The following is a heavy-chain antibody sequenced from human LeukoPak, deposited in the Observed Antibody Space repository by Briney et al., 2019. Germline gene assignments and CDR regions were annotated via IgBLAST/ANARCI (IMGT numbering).Heavy chain of an antibody. CDR1: GFTFSDHY. CDR2: TRNRANSYAT. V-gene: IGHV3-72*01. Sequence: GGSLRPSCAASGFTFSDHYMDWVRQAPGKGLEWVGRTRNRANSYATEYAASVKGRFTISRDDSKNSLYLQMNSLKTEDTAVYYCARVYCTGGNCYPSTFDCWGQGTLVTVSS. J-gene: IGHJ4*02. CDR3: ARVYCTGGNCYPSTFDC. D-gene: IGHD2-15*01.